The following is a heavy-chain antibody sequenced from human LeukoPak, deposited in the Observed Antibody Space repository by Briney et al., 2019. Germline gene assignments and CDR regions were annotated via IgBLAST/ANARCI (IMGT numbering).Heavy chain of an antibody. CDR1: GGSISSGSYC. V-gene: IGHV4-61*09. CDR2: IHTSGNT. D-gene: IGHD3-10*01. CDR3: ARDPGIMVRGSRRGYDGNYYYMDV. Sequence: SETLSLTCTVSGGSISSGSYCWSWIRQPAGKGLEWIGHIHTSGNTNYNSSLKSRVTISVDTSKDQFSLKLSSVTAADTAVYYCARDPGIMVRGSRRGYDGNYYYMDVWGKGTTDTISS. J-gene: IGHJ6*03.